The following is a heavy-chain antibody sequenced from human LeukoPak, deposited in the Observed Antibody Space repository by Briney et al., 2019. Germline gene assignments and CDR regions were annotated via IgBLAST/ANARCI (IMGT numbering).Heavy chain of an antibody. J-gene: IGHJ4*02. V-gene: IGHV3-7*01. CDR3: AKGRDYGDF. Sequence: GGSLTLSCTVSGFTFSSYWMTWVRQVPGKGLQWVANINQDGREKYCMDSMKGRLNISRDNAENSVFLQLTSLRPEDTGIYFCAKGRDYGDFWGQGTLVAVSS. CDR2: INQDGREK. CDR1: GFTFSSYW.